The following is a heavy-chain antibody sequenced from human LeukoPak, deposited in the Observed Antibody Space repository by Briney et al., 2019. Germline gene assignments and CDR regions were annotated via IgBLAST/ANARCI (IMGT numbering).Heavy chain of an antibody. V-gene: IGHV3-49*04. J-gene: IGHJ4*02. CDR1: GFTFGDYG. CDR2: IRSKASGGTT. Sequence: HSGGSLRLSCTASGFTFGDYGMSWVRQAPGKGLEWVGLIRSKASGGTTEYAASVKGRFSISRDDSKSIAYLQMNSLKTKDTAVYYCSTTGTIPQSHWGQGTLVTVSS. CDR3: STTGTIPQSH. D-gene: IGHD4-17*01.